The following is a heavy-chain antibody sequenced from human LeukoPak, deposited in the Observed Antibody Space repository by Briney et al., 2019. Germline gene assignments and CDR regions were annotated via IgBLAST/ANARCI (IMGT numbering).Heavy chain of an antibody. CDR2: IIPIFGTA. D-gene: IGHD1/OR15-1a*01. CDR3: ARELREHTSLGFDL. CDR1: GGTFSSYA. J-gene: IGHJ2*01. V-gene: IGHV1-69*13. Sequence: ASVKVSCKASGGTFSSYAISWVRQAPGQGLEWMGGIIPIFGTANYAQKFQGRVTITADESTNTAYMELSSLRSEDTAVYYCARELREHTSLGFDLWGRGTLVTVSS.